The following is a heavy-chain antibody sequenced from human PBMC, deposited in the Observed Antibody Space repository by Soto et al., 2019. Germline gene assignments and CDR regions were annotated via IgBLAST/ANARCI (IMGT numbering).Heavy chain of an antibody. CDR2: IYYSGST. J-gene: IGHJ4*02. Sequence: SETLSLTCTVSGGSISSSSYYWGWIRQPPGKGLEWIGGIYYSGSTYYNPSLKGRVTISVDTSKNQFSLKLSSVTAADTAVYYCARRDYGDYLLYFDYWGQGTLVTVSS. CDR1: GGSISSSSYY. CDR3: ARRDYGDYLLYFDY. V-gene: IGHV4-39*01. D-gene: IGHD4-17*01.